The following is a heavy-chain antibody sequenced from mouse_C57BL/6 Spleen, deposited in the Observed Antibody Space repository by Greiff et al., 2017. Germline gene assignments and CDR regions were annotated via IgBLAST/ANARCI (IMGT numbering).Heavy chain of an antibody. J-gene: IGHJ2*01. CDR2: ISSGSSTI. D-gene: IGHD4-1*01. CDR3: AKPSWDCYFDY. Sequence: VMLVESGGGLVTPGGSLKLSCAASGFTFRDYGMHWVRQAPEKGLEWVAYISSGSSTIYYADTVKGRFTISRDNAKNTLLLEMTSLRSEDTAMYYCAKPSWDCYFDYWGQGTTLTVSS. V-gene: IGHV5-17*01. CDR1: GFTFRDYG.